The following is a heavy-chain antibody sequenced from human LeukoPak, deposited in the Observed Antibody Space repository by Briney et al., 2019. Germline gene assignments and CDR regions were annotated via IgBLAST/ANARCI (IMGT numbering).Heavy chain of an antibody. D-gene: IGHD3-22*01. Sequence: GGSLRLSCAASGFNFDDYAMDWVRQAPGRGLEWVSLISGDGGITYYADFVKGRFTISRDNSKNSLYLQMNSLKTEDTAVYYCTTVQSYYYDSSGYYIIDYWGQGTLVTVSS. J-gene: IGHJ4*02. CDR1: GFNFDDYA. V-gene: IGHV3-43*02. CDR2: ISGDGGIT. CDR3: TTVQSYYYDSSGYYIIDY.